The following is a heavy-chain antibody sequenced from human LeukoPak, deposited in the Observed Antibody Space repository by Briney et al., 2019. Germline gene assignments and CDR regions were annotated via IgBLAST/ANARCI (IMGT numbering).Heavy chain of an antibody. V-gene: IGHV4-59*01. CDR3: VRIAEAGTSEGYYYWGRDV. CDR1: GGSISSYY. Sequence: SETLSPTCTVSGGSISSYYWSWIRQPPGKGLGWIGYIYYSGSTNYNPSLKSRVTQSVDPSKNQFSLKLSSLTPADPAVYFWVRIAEAGTSEGYYYWGRDVWGQGNTVTVSS. CDR2: IYYSGST. J-gene: IGHJ6*01. D-gene: IGHD6-13*01.